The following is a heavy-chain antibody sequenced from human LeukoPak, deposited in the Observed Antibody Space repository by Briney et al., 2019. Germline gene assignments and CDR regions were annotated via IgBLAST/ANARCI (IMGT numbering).Heavy chain of an antibody. CDR2: ISSSSSYI. J-gene: IGHJ4*02. Sequence: GGSLRLSCAASGFTFSSYSMNWVRQAPGKGLEWVSSISSSSSYIYYADSVKGRFTISRDNAKNSLYLQMNSLRAEDTAVYYCARDLNLVGLLGSSWPPGFDYWGQGTLVTVSS. V-gene: IGHV3-21*01. CDR3: ARDLNLVGLLGSSWPPGFDY. D-gene: IGHD6-13*01. CDR1: GFTFSSYS.